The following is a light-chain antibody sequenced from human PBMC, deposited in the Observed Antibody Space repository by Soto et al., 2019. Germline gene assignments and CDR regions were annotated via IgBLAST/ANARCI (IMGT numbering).Light chain of an antibody. CDR2: DVS. V-gene: IGLV2-14*03. Sequence: QSALTQPASVSWSPGQSITISCTWTSSDVGGYNYVSWYQHHPGKAPQLIIYDVSNRPSGVSNRCSGSKSGNTASLTISGLQAEDEADYYCTSYTSSSTVVFGGGTKLTV. J-gene: IGLJ2*01. CDR3: TSYTSSSTVV. CDR1: SSDVGGYNY.